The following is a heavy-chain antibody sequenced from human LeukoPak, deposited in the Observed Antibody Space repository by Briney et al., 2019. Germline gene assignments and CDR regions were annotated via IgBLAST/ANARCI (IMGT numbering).Heavy chain of an antibody. CDR1: GYSISSGYY. CDR3: ARNSVGATAY. V-gene: IGHV4-38-2*01. J-gene: IGHJ4*02. D-gene: IGHD1-26*01. Sequence: SETLYLTCAVSGYSISSGYYWGWIRQPPGKGLEWIGSIYHSGSTYYNPSLKSRVTISVDTSKNQFSLKLSSVTAADTAVYYCARNSVGATAYWGQGTLVTVSS. CDR2: IYHSGST.